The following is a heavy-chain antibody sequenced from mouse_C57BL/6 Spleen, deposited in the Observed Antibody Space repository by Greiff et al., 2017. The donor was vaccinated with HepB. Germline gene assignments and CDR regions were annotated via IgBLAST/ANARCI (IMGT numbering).Heavy chain of an antibody. CDR2: IYPGSGNT. Sequence: VQLQQSGAELVRPGASVKLSCKASGYTFTDYYINWVKQRPGQGLEWIARIYPGSGNTYYNEKFKGKATLTAEKSSSTAYMQLSSLTSEDSAVYFCADSSGPDYYAMDYWGQGTSVTVSS. J-gene: IGHJ4*01. D-gene: IGHD3-2*02. CDR3: ADSSGPDYYAMDY. CDR1: GYTFTDYY. V-gene: IGHV1-76*01.